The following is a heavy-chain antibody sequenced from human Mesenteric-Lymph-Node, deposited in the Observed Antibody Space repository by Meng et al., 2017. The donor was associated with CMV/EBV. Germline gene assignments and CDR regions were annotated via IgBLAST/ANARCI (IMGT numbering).Heavy chain of an antibody. CDR3: ARVWALASDY. V-gene: IGHV3-21*01. J-gene: IGHJ4*02. CDR2: ISSSSSYI. CDR1: GFTFSSYW. Sequence: GESLKISCAASGFTFSSYWMSWVRQAPGKGLEWVSSISSSSSYIYYADSVKGRFTISRDNAKNSLYLQMNSLRAEDTAVYYCARVWALASDYWGQGTLVTVSS. D-gene: IGHD3-16*01.